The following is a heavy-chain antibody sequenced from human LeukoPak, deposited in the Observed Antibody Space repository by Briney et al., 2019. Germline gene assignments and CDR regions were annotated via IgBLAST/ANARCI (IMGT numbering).Heavy chain of an antibody. Sequence: ASVKVSCKASGYTFTTYGISWVRQAPGQGLEWMGWINTYNGNTNYAQKVQGRVTMTTDTSTSTAYMELRSLRSGDTALYYCARDPGTRVVDPWGQGTLGTVSS. J-gene: IGHJ5*02. D-gene: IGHD2-2*01. CDR3: ARDPGTRVVDP. CDR2: INTYNGNT. CDR1: GYTFTTYG. V-gene: IGHV1-18*01.